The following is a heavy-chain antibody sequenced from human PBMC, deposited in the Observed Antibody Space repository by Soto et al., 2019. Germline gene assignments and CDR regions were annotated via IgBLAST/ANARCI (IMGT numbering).Heavy chain of an antibody. CDR3: ARDKYYDFWSGYNLNWFDP. Sequence: PGGSLRLSCAASGFTFSSYSMNWVRQAPGKGLEWVSSISSSSSYIYYADSVKGRFTISRDNAKNSLYLQMNSLRAEDTAVYYCARDKYYDFWSGYNLNWFDPWGQGTLVTVSS. D-gene: IGHD3-3*01. CDR1: GFTFSSYS. V-gene: IGHV3-21*01. J-gene: IGHJ5*02. CDR2: ISSSSSYI.